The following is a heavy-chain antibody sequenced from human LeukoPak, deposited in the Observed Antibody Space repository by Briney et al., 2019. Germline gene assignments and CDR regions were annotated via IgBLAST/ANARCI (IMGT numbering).Heavy chain of an antibody. J-gene: IGHJ3*02. V-gene: IGHV4-4*07. Sequence: SETLSLTCTVSGDSTSSYYWSWLRQPPGKGLEWIGRIYTSGSTNYNPSLKSRVTMSVDTSKNQFSLKLSSVTAADTAVYYCAREDYGGTNDAFDIWGQGTMVTVSS. CDR2: IYTSGST. CDR1: GDSTSSYY. CDR3: AREDYGGTNDAFDI. D-gene: IGHD4-23*01.